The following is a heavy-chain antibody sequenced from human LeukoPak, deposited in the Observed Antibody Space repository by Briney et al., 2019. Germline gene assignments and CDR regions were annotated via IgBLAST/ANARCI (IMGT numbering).Heavy chain of an antibody. CDR2: INPNSGGT. J-gene: IGHJ4*02. V-gene: IGHV1-2*02. CDR3: ARGAVLRYFDWLFALLY. CDR1: GYTFTGYY. D-gene: IGHD3-9*01. Sequence: ASVRASGKASGYTFTGYYMHWVRQAPGQGLEWMGWINPNSGGTNYAQKFQGRVTMTRDTSISTAYMELSRLRSDDTAVYYCARGAVLRYFDWLFALLYWGQGTLVTVSS.